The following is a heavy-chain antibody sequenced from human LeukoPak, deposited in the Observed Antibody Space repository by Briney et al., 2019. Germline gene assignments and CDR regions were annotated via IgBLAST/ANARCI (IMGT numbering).Heavy chain of an antibody. J-gene: IGHJ2*01. CDR3: VRGSSGGDWYFDL. CDR1: GYTFTSYG. Sequence: ASVKVSCKASGYTFTSYGISWVRQAPGQGLEWMGWISAYNGNTNYAQKLQGRVTMTTDTSTSTAYMELRSLRADDTAVYSCVRGSSGGDWYFDLWGRGTLVTVSP. V-gene: IGHV1-18*01. D-gene: IGHD6-19*01. CDR2: ISAYNGNT.